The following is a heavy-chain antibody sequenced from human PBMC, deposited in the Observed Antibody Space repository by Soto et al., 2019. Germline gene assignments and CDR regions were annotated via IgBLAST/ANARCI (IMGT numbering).Heavy chain of an antibody. Sequence: GGSLRLSCAASGFTFSSYWMHWVRQAPGKGLVWVSRIDSDGSSTSYADSVKGRFTISRDNAKNTLYLEMNSLRAEDTAVYYCARGSEQLGPFDYWGQGTLVTVSS. CDR3: ARGSEQLGPFDY. D-gene: IGHD6-6*01. V-gene: IGHV3-74*01. J-gene: IGHJ4*02. CDR2: IDSDGSST. CDR1: GFTFSSYW.